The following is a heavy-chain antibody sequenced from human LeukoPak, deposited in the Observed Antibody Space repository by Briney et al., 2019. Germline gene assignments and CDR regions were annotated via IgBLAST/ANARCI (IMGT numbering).Heavy chain of an antibody. CDR3: ARDYSTGFGEEIPFDY. V-gene: IGHV1-2*02. J-gene: IGHJ4*02. D-gene: IGHD3-10*01. Sequence: ASVKVSCKASGYTFTGYYMHWVRQAPGQGLEWMGWINPNSGGTNYSQKFQGRVTITRDTSASTAYMELSSLRSEDTAVYYCARDYSTGFGEEIPFDYWGQGTLVTVSS. CDR2: INPNSGGT. CDR1: GYTFTGYY.